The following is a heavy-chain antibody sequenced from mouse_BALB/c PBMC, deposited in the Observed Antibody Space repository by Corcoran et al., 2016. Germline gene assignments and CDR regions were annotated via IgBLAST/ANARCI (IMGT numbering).Heavy chain of an antibody. CDR3: ARDYYGNLYYAMDY. D-gene: IGHD2-1*01. V-gene: IGHV1S136*01. Sequence: EVQLQQSGPELVKPGASVKMCCKASGYAFTSYVMHWVKQKPGQGLEWIGYINPYNDGTKYNEKFKGKATLTSDKSPSTAYMELSSLTSEDSAVYDCARDYYGNLYYAMDYWGQGTSVTVSS. CDR1: GYAFTSYV. CDR2: INPYNDGT. J-gene: IGHJ4*01.